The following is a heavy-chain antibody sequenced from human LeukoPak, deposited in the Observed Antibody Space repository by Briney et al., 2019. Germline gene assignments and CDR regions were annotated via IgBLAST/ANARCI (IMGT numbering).Heavy chain of an antibody. V-gene: IGHV4-30-2*01. CDR1: GGSISSGGYS. Sequence: PSETLSLTCAVSGGSISSGGYSWSWIRQPPGKGLEWIGYIYHSGNTYYNPSLKSRVTISVDRSKNQFSLNLSSVTAADTAVYYCAREGYCSGGSCDNWFDPWGQGTLVTVSS. J-gene: IGHJ5*02. CDR2: IYHSGNT. D-gene: IGHD2-15*01. CDR3: AREGYCSGGSCDNWFDP.